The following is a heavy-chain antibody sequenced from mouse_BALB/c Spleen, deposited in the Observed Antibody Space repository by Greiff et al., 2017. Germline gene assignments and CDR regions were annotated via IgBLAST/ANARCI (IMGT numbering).Heavy chain of an antibody. CDR1: GYTFTDYA. D-gene: IGHD2-2*01. CDR2: ISTYYGDA. CDR3: ARGRGYLFDY. V-gene: IGHV1S137*01. Sequence: QVQLQQSGAELVRPGVSVKISCKGSGYTFTDYAMHWVKQSHAKSLEWIGVISTYYGDASYNQKFKGKATMTVDKSSSTAYMELARLTSEDSAIYYCARGRGYLFDYWGQGTTLTVSS. J-gene: IGHJ2*01.